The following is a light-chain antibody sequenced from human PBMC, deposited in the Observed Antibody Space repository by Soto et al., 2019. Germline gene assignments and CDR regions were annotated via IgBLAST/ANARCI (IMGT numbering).Light chain of an antibody. J-gene: IGKJ4*01. V-gene: IGKV1-33*01. Sequence: DVQMTQSPSSLSASVGGSVIITCQANESNANYLNWFQQKRGKAPRLLISDASHLEKGVPSRFSGTRSGTDFVLAIRSLQAEDVATYYCQQYESQPFTFGGGTKV. CDR1: ESNANY. CDR3: QQYESQPFT. CDR2: DAS.